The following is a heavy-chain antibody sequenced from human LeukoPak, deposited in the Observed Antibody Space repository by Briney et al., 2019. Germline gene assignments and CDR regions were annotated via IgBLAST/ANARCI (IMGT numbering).Heavy chain of an antibody. J-gene: IGHJ4*02. CDR1: GFTFSSYG. V-gene: IGHV3-48*04. CDR2: ISSSGSTI. CDR3: AREGIAVAGIYFDY. D-gene: IGHD6-19*01. Sequence: GGSLRLSCAASGFTFSSYGMSWVRQAPGKGLEWVSYISSSGSTIYYADSVKGRFTISRDNAKNSLYLQMNSLRAEDTAVYYCAREGIAVAGIYFDYWGQGTLVTVSS.